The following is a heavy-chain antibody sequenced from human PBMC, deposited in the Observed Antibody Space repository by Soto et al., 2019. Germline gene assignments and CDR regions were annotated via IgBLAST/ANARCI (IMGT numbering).Heavy chain of an antibody. Sequence: QVQLVESGGGVVQPGRSLRLSCAASGFSFSSYCMHWVRQAPGKGLEWVAVILDDGSDKDYTDAVKGRFTISRDNSKNTLYLEMNSLRDDDTAVYYCARDDDYGDNGLDDWGQGTLVTVSS. J-gene: IGHJ4*02. CDR3: ARDDDYGDNGLDD. V-gene: IGHV3-33*01. CDR2: ILDDGSDK. CDR1: GFSFSSYC. D-gene: IGHD4-17*01.